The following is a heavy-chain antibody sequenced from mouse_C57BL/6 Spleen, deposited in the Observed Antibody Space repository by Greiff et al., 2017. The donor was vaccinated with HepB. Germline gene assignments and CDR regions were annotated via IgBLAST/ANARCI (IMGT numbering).Heavy chain of an antibody. Sequence: VQLQQSGPELVKPGASVKISCKASGYAFSSSWMNWVKQRPGKGLEWIGRIYPGDGDTNYNGKFKGKATLTADKSSSTAYMQLSSLTSEDSAVYFCAREWIYYGNYVAPFDYWGQGTTLTVSS. CDR3: AREWIYYGNYVAPFDY. J-gene: IGHJ2*01. CDR1: GYAFSSSW. D-gene: IGHD2-1*01. CDR2: IYPGDGDT. V-gene: IGHV1-82*01.